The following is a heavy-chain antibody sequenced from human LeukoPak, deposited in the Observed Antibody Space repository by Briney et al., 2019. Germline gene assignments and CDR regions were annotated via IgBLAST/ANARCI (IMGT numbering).Heavy chain of an antibody. J-gene: IGHJ3*02. CDR1: GFTFSSYS. CDR3: ARPPEGYFSSTRCPYAFDM. D-gene: IGHD2-2*01. V-gene: IGHV3-21*01. CDR2: ISSSSSYI. Sequence: PGGSLRLSCAASGFTFSSYSMNWVRQAPGKGLEWVSSISSSSSYIYYADSVKGRFTISRDNAKNSLYLQMKSLRAEDKAVYYCARPPEGYFSSTRCPYAFDMGGQGTMVTVYS.